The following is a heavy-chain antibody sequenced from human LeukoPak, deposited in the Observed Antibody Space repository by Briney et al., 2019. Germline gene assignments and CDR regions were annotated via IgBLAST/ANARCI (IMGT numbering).Heavy chain of an antibody. CDR1: AGSISSYY. V-gene: IGHV4-59*05. J-gene: IGHJ4*02. CDR3: ARTSSSWDQGVDY. Sequence: PSETLSLTCTLPAGSISSYYWSCVRQPLGKGLEWIGSIYYSGSTYYNPSLKRRVTISVDTSKNQFSLTLISVTAAYTAAFYCARTSSSWDQGVDYWGQGTLVT. CDR2: IYYSGST. D-gene: IGHD6-13*01.